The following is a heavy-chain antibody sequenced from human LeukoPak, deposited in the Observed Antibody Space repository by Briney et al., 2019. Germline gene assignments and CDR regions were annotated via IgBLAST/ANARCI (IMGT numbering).Heavy chain of an antibody. J-gene: IGHJ6*02. V-gene: IGHV1-46*01. CDR2: INPSGGST. D-gene: IGHD2-21*01. CDR3: AREMVKLYYGMDV. Sequence: ASVKVSCKASGYTFTICYMHWVRQAPGQGLEWMGIINPSGGSTSYAQKFQGRVTMTRDTSTSTVYMELSSLRSEDTAVYYCAREMVKLYYGMDVWGQGTTVTVSS. CDR1: GYTFTICY.